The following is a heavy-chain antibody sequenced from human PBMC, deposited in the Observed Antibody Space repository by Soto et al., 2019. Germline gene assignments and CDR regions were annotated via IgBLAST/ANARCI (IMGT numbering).Heavy chain of an antibody. J-gene: IGHJ5*02. Sequence: SETLSLTCTVSGGSISSGGYYWSWIRQHPGRGLEGIGYIYYNGNTYYNPSLKSRVTVSVDTSKNQFSLNVRSVTAADTAVYYCARCSLVVIPVPGFDPWGRGTLVTVSS. CDR1: GGSISSGGYY. V-gene: IGHV4-31*03. CDR3: ARCSLVVIPVPGFDP. D-gene: IGHD2-15*01. CDR2: IYYNGNT.